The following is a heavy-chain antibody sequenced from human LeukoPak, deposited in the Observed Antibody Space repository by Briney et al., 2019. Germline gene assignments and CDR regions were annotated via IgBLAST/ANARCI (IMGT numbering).Heavy chain of an antibody. CDR1: GYTFTSYY. CDR3: ARKVAVAGTDAFDI. J-gene: IGHJ3*02. V-gene: IGHV1-46*01. D-gene: IGHD6-19*01. Sequence: ASVKVSCKASGYTFTSYYMHGVRQAPGQGLEWMGIISPSGASTTYAQNFQGRVTMTRDMSTSTVYMGLSSLKSEDTAVYYCARKVAVAGTDAFDIWGQGTMVTVSS. CDR2: ISPSGAST.